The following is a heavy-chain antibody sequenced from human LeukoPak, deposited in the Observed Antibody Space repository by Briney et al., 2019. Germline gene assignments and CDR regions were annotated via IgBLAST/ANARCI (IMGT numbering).Heavy chain of an antibody. CDR1: GFTFSSYG. CDR2: ISYDGSNK. CDR3: AKGDTVTTY. D-gene: IGHD4-17*01. J-gene: IGHJ4*02. V-gene: IGHV3-30*18. Sequence: PGRSLRLSCAASGFTFSSYGMHGVRQAPGKGLEWVAVISYDGSNKYYADSVKGRFTISRDNSKNTLYLQMNSLRAEDTAVYYCAKGDTVTTYWGQGTLVTVSS.